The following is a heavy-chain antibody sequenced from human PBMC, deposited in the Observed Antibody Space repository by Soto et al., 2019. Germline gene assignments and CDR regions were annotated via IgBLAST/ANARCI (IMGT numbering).Heavy chain of an antibody. Sequence: SETLSLTCIVSGGSISSYYWSWIRQPPGKGLEWIGYIYYSRSTSYNPSLKSRVTISVGTSKNHFSVRLSSVTAADTAVYYCARSYCSGGSCPFDYWGQGTLVTVSS. V-gene: IGHV4-59*01. CDR2: IYYSRST. J-gene: IGHJ4*02. CDR1: GGSISSYY. D-gene: IGHD2-15*01. CDR3: ARSYCSGGSCPFDY.